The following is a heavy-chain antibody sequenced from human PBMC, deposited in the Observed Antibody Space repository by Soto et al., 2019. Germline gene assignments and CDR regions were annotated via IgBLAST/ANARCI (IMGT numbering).Heavy chain of an antibody. J-gene: IGHJ6*02. Sequence: SETLSLTCAVSGGSISSGGYSWSWIRQPPGKGLEWIGYIYHSGSTYYNPSLKSRVTISVDRSKNQFSLKLSSVTAADTAVYYCARDLYGMDVWGQGTTVTVSS. CDR2: IYHSGST. CDR3: ARDLYGMDV. V-gene: IGHV4-30-2*01. CDR1: GGSISSGGYS.